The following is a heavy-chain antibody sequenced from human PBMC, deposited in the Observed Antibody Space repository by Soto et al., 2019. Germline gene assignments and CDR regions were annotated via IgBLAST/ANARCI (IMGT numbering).Heavy chain of an antibody. CDR3: ARGPHASDGYSSRFGMDV. J-gene: IGHJ6*02. Sequence: QVQLVQSGAEVKKPGASVKVSCKASGYTFSSYDINWVRQATGQGLEWMGWMNPNSGNTGYAHKGQGRVTMTRSTSIATAYMELSSLRSDDTAVYYCARGPHASDGYSSRFGMDVWGQGTTVTV. CDR1: GYTFSSYD. D-gene: IGHD2-2*01. V-gene: IGHV1-8*01. CDR2: MNPNSGNT.